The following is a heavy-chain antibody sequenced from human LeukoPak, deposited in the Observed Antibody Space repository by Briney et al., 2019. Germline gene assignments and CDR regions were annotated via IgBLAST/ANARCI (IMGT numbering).Heavy chain of an antibody. CDR1: GFTFSSYG. CDR3: AKDRVATTGYFDY. CDR2: ISYDGRNK. J-gene: IGHJ4*02. D-gene: IGHD5-12*01. V-gene: IGHV3-30*18. Sequence: GRSLRLSCAASGFTFSSYGMHWVRQAPGKGLEWVAVISYDGRNKYYADSMKGRFTISRDNSKNTLYLQMNSLRAEDTAVYYCAKDRVATTGYFDYWGQGTLVTVSS.